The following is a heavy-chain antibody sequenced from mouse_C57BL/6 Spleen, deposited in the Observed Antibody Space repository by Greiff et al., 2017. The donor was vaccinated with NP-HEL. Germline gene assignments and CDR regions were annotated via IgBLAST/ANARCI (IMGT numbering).Heavy chain of an antibody. CDR2: IYPGDGDT. Sequence: QVQLQQSGPELVKPGASVKISCKASGYAFSSSWMNWVKQRPGKGLEWIGRIYPGDGDTNYNGKFKGKATLTADKSSSTAYMQLSSLTSEDSAVYFCARSALITTVVAKYYFDYWGQGTTLTVSS. D-gene: IGHD1-1*01. V-gene: IGHV1-82*01. CDR3: ARSALITTVVAKYYFDY. J-gene: IGHJ2*01. CDR1: GYAFSSSW.